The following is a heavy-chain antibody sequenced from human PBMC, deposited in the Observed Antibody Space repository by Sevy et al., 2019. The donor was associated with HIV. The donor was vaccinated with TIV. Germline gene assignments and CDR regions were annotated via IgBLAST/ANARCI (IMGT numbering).Heavy chain of an antibody. CDR3: AREHIAVAGIGYYFDY. CDR2: IWYDATNK. J-gene: IGHJ4*02. V-gene: IGHV3-33*01. CDR1: GFTFSGYG. Sequence: GGSLRLSCAASGFTFSGYGMHWVRQAPGKGLEWVAVIWYDATNKYYTDSVKGRFTISRDNSKNTLYLQMNSLRAEDTAVYYCAREHIAVAGIGYYFDYWGQGTLVTVSS. D-gene: IGHD6-19*01.